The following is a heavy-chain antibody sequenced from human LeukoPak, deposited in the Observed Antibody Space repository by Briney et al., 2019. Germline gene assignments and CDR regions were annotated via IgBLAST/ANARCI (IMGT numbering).Heavy chain of an antibody. V-gene: IGHV3-48*03. CDR2: ISTSGSTI. Sequence: PGGSLRLSCAASGFMFIAYEMNWVRQAPGKGLEWLSHISTSGSTIYYADSVKGRFTISRDNAKNALYLQMNSLRAEDTAIYFCATVKGGRWQLGPLDYWGQGILVTVSS. D-gene: IGHD2-15*01. CDR1: GFMFIAYE. CDR3: ATVKGGRWQLGPLDY. J-gene: IGHJ4*02.